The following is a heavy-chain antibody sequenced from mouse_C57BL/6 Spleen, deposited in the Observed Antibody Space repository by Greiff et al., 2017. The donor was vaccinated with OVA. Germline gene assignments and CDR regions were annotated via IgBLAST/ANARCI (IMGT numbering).Heavy chain of an antibody. V-gene: IGHV3-6*01. J-gene: IGHJ4*01. D-gene: IGHD2-2*01. CDR1: GYSITRGYY. Sequence: EVKLMESGPGLVKPSQSLSLTCSVTGYSITRGYYWNWIRQFPGNKLEWMGYISYDGSNNYNPSLKNRISITRDTSKNQFFLKLNSVTTEDTATYYCASYGYDYAMDYWGQGTSVTVSS. CDR2: ISYDGSN. CDR3: ASYGYDYAMDY.